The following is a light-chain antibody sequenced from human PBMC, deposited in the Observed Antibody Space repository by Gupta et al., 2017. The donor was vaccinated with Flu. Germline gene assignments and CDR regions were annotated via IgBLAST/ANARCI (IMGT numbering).Light chain of an antibody. J-gene: IGLJ3*02. CDR1: SSNIGNNY. Sequence: VIISCSGSSSNIGNNYVSWYQQLPGTAPKLLIYEDNKRPSGIPDRFSGSRSGTSATLGITGLQPGDEADYHCGAWENRGNIYVFGGGTKVTVL. CDR2: EDN. V-gene: IGLV1-51*02. CDR3: GAWENRGNIYV.